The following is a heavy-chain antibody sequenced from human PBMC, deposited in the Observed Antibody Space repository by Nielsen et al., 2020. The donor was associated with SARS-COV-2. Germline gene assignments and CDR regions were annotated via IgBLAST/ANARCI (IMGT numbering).Heavy chain of an antibody. CDR3: TTEDPPEPYNWNDLDAFDI. D-gene: IGHD1-1*01. CDR2: IKSKTDGGTT. CDR1: GFTFSNAW. J-gene: IGHJ3*02. V-gene: IGHV3-15*01. Sequence: GESLKISCAASGFTFSNAWMSWVRQAPGKGLEWVGRIKSKTDGGTTDYAAPVKGRFTTSRDDSKNTLYLQMNSLKTEDTAVYYCTTEDPPEPYNWNDLDAFDIWGQGTMVTVSS.